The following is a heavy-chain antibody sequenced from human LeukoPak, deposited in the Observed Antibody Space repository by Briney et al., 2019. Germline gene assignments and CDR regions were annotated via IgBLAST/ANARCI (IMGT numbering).Heavy chain of an antibody. CDR1: GGSISSTY. CDR2: IFYSGGT. J-gene: IGHJ3*02. D-gene: IGHD2-2*01. Sequence: PSETLSLTCTVSGGSISSTYWSWIRQPPGKGLEWIGYIFYSGGTNYNPSLKSRVIISVDTSNNQFSLKLSSVTAADTAVYYCARVVVQGAFDIWGQGTMVTVSS. CDR3: ARVVVQGAFDI. V-gene: IGHV4-59*01.